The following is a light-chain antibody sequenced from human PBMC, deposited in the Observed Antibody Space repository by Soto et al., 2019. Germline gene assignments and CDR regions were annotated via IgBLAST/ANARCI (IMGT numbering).Light chain of an antibody. J-gene: IGKJ5*01. V-gene: IGKV3-15*01. CDR1: QSVSSN. CDR3: QQYTNWPPIT. Sequence: IVMKQPTAAVAVSGEEGGTLSWSSSQSVSSNLAWYQQKPGQAPRLLIYGASTRATGIPARFSGSGSGTEYTLTICSLQSEDFAVYHCQQYTNWPPITFAQGTRLEIK. CDR2: GAS.